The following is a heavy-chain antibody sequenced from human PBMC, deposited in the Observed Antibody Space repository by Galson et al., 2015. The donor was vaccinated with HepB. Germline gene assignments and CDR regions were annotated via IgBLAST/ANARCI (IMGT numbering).Heavy chain of an antibody. CDR2: INAGNGNT. V-gene: IGHV1-3*01. CDR3: ARDNQRGYDFWSGYWGLNY. J-gene: IGHJ4*02. D-gene: IGHD3-3*01. Sequence: SVKVSCKASGYTFTSYAMHWVRQAPGQRLEWMGWINAGNGNTKYSQKFQGRVTITRDTSASTAYMELSSLRSEDTAVYYCARDNQRGYDFWSGYWGLNYWGQGTLVTVSS. CDR1: GYTFTSYA.